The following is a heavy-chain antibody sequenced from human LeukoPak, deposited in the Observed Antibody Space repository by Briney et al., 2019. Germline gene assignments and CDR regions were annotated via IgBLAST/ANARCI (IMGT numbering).Heavy chain of an antibody. J-gene: IGHJ4*02. CDR1: GGSISSYY. CDR3: ARGLLSTVEY. D-gene: IGHD4-11*01. CDR2: IYSSGNT. V-gene: IGHV4-4*07. Sequence: SETLSLTCTVSGGSISSYYCSWIRQPAGKGLEWIGRIYSSGNTNYNPSLKSRVTMSIDTSKNQFSLRVSSVTAADTAVYYCARGLLSTVEYWGQGTLVTVSS.